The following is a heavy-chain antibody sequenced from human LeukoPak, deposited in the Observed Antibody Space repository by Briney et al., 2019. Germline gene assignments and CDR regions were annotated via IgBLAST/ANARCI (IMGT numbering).Heavy chain of an antibody. V-gene: IGHV1-18*03. D-gene: IGHD6-19*01. Sequence: ASVKVSCKASGYTFTSYGISWVRQAPGRGLEWMGWISAYNGNTNYAQELQGRVTMTTDTSTSTVYMELSSLRSEDMAIYYCARGYSNGWYHDYWGQGTPVIVSS. CDR1: GYTFTSYG. CDR2: ISAYNGNT. CDR3: ARGYSNGWYHDY. J-gene: IGHJ4*02.